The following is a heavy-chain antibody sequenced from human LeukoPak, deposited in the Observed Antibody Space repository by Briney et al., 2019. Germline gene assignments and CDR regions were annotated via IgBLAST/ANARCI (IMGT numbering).Heavy chain of an antibody. CDR2: INPNSGGT. CDR1: GYTFTDYY. CDR3: TRGTNYYGYDH. Sequence: ASVKVSCKASGYTFTDYYIHWVRQAPGQGLEWMGWINPNSGGTNYAQTFQGRVTMHRDTSISTAYMELSSLISDDTAVYYCTRGTNYYGYDHWGQGTLVTVSS. V-gene: IGHV1-2*02. J-gene: IGHJ4*02. D-gene: IGHD3-10*01.